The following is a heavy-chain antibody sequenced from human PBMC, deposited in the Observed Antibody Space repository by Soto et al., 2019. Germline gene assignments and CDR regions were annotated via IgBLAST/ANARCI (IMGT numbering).Heavy chain of an antibody. V-gene: IGHV1-69*06. CDR2: IIPIFGTA. CDR1: GGTFSSYA. D-gene: IGHD3-10*01. Sequence: RASVKVSCKASGGTFSSYAISWVRQAPGQGLEWMGGIIPIFGTANYAQKVQGRVTITADKSTSTAYMELSSLRSEDTAVYYCARVYGAGSPMYGMDVWGQGXTVTVYS. CDR3: ARVYGAGSPMYGMDV. J-gene: IGHJ6*02.